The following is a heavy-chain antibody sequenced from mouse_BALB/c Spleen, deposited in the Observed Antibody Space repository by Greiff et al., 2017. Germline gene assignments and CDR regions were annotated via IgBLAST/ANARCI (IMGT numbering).Heavy chain of an antibody. CDR3: AREYGGYYYAMDY. D-gene: IGHD1-1*02. V-gene: IGHV7-3*02. Sequence: EVQVVESGGGLVQPGGSLRLSCTTSGFTFTDYYMSWVRQPPGKALEWFGFIRNNANGYTTEYSASVKGRFTISRDNSQSILYLHMNTMRAEDSATDYCAREYGGYYYAMDYWGQGTSVTVSS. CDR2: IRNNANGYTT. J-gene: IGHJ4*01. CDR1: GFTFTDYY.